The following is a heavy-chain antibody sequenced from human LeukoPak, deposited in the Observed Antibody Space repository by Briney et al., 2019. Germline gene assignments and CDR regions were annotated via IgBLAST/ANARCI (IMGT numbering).Heavy chain of an antibody. CDR1: GGSFSGYY. D-gene: IGHD5-18*01. CDR2: INHSGST. J-gene: IGHJ5*02. CDR3: ARKRGYSYSPVRGPWCWFDP. Sequence: PSETLSLTCAVYGGSFSGYYWSWIRQPPGKGLEWIGEINHSGSTNYNPSLKSRVTISVDTSKNQFSLELSSVTAADTAVYYCARKRGYSYSPVRGPWCWFDPWGQGTLVTVSS. V-gene: IGHV4-34*01.